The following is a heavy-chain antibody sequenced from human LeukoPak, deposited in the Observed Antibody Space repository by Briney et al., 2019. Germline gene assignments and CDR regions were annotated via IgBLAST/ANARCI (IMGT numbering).Heavy chain of an antibody. V-gene: IGHV1-2*06. CDR1: GYTFIDYY. CDR3: ARVGRESSTGWLDY. J-gene: IGHJ4*02. CDR2: INVKSGAT. Sequence: ASVKVSCKASGYTFIDYYFNWVRQTPGQGPEWMGRINVKSGATDYAQKFQGRVTVTRDTSISTAYMELSSLRSDDTAVYYCARVGRESSTGWLDYWGQGTLVTVSS. D-gene: IGHD6-19*01.